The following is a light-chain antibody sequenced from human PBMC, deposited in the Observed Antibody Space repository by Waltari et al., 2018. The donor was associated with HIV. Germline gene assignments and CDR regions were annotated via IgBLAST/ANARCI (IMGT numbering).Light chain of an antibody. CDR1: ECVSSSY. Sequence: EIVLTHSPGTLSFSPGDRATLSCRASECVSSSYLAWYQQKPGQAPRLLIYGASTSATYIPDRFSGSGSETDFTLTISRLEPEDVAVYCCQLYSASITFGQGTRLEIK. V-gene: IGKV3-20*01. CDR3: QLYSASIT. CDR2: GAS. J-gene: IGKJ5*01.